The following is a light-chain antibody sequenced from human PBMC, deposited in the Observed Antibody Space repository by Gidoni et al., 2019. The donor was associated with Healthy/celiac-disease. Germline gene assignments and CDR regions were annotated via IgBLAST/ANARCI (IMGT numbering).Light chain of an antibody. CDR2: DAS. CDR3: QQYDNLPRT. J-gene: IGKJ1*01. Sequence: DLQMPPSPSSLSAAVGDRVTITCQASQYISNYLHWYQQKPGKAPKLLIYDASNLETGVPSRFSGSGSGTDFTCTISSLQPEDIATYYGQQYDNLPRTFGKGTKVEIK. V-gene: IGKV1-33*01. CDR1: QYISNY.